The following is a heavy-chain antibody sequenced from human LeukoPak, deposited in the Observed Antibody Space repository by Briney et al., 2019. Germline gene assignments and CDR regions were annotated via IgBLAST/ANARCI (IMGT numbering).Heavy chain of an antibody. J-gene: IGHJ4*02. V-gene: IGHV3-7*01. CDR3: AKDGAMAAAGYYFDY. CDR2: IKQDGSEK. D-gene: IGHD6-13*01. CDR1: GFTFSRYW. Sequence: GGSLRLSCTASGFTFSRYWMSWLRQAPGKGLEWVANIKQDGSEKYYVDSVKGRFTISRDNSWNTLYLQMNSLRTEDTAVYYCAKDGAMAAAGYYFDYWGQGTPATVSS.